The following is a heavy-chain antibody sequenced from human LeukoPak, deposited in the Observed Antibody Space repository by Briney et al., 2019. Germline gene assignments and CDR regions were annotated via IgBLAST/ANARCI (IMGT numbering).Heavy chain of an antibody. CDR3: ARGDYYDSSGYYYAHAFDI. Sequence: PSETLSLTCTVSGGSVSSGSYYWSWIRQPPGKGLEWIGYIYYSGNTNYNPSLKSRVTISVDTSKNQFSLKLSSVTAADTAVYYCARGDYYDSSGYYYAHAFDIWGQGTMVTVSS. D-gene: IGHD3-22*01. CDR2: IYYSGNT. V-gene: IGHV4-61*01. J-gene: IGHJ3*02. CDR1: GGSVSSGSYY.